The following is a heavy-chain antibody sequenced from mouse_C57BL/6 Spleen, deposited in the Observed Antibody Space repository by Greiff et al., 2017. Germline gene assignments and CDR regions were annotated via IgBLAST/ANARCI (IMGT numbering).Heavy chain of an antibody. D-gene: IGHD4-1*01. Sequence: EVQLQQSGPELVKPGASVKISCKASGYTFTDYYMNWVKQSHGKSLEWIGDINPNNGGTSYNQKFKGKATLTVDKSSSTAYMELRSLTSEDSAVYYCARTSGSNWAYAMDYWGQGTSVTVSS. V-gene: IGHV1-26*01. CDR2: INPNNGGT. CDR3: ARTSGSNWAYAMDY. J-gene: IGHJ4*01. CDR1: GYTFTDYY.